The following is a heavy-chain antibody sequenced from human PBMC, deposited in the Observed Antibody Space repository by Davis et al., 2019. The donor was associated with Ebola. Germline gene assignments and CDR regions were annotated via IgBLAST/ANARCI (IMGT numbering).Heavy chain of an antibody. Sequence: GESLNISCAASGFTFSSYGMHWVRQAPGKRREWVAVIWYDGSNKYYADSVKGRFTMSRDNSKNTLYLQMNSLRAEDTAVYYCARDRYSSSRDDYFDYWGQGTLVTVSS. CDR1: GFTFSSYG. D-gene: IGHD6-6*01. J-gene: IGHJ4*02. V-gene: IGHV3-33*01. CDR2: IWYDGSNK. CDR3: ARDRYSSSRDDYFDY.